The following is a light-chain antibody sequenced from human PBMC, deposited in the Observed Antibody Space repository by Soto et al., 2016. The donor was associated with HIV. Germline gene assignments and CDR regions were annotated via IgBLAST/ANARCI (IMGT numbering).Light chain of an antibody. J-gene: IGLJ2*01. CDR1: NIGSKV. Sequence: SYELTQPPSVSVAPGKTARITCGGMNIGSKVVHWYQLKPGQAPILVVFDDANRPSAIPERFSGANSGSTATLTISRVEAGDEADYFCQVWDTTSEHVVFGGGTTLTV. CDR3: QVWDTTSEHVV. CDR2: DDA. V-gene: IGLV3-21*03.